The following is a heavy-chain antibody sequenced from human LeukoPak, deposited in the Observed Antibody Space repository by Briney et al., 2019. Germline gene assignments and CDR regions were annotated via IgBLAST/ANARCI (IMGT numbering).Heavy chain of an antibody. V-gene: IGHV4-4*02. J-gene: IGHJ4*02. CDR2: IFPDGRT. CDR3: ATYYDTSGYKFNY. D-gene: IGHD3-22*01. CDR1: GGSISNHNW. Sequence: SETLSLTCSVSGGSISNHNWWSWVRQPPGKGPEWIGEIFPDGRTNYNPSLRGRLTISIDKSENQFSLKLTSVTAADTAVYYCATYYDTSGYKFNYRGQGTLVTVSS.